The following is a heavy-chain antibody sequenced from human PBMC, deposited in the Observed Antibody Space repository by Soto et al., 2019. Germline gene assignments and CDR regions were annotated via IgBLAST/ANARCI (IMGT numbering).Heavy chain of an antibody. CDR3: ARGIVDEGGDAFDT. J-gene: IGHJ3*02. V-gene: IGHV4-31*11. CDR1: GGSISSGGYS. Sequence: TLSLTRAVCGGSISSGGYSWSWIRRPPGKGLEWIGYIYYSGSTYYNPSLKSRVTISVDTSKNQFSLKLSSVTAADTAVYYCARGIVDEGGDAFDTLGLGTVVTVSS. CDR2: IYYSGST. D-gene: IGHD1-26*01.